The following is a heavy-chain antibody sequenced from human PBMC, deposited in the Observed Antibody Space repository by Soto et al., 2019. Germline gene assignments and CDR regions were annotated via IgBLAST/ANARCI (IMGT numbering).Heavy chain of an antibody. J-gene: IGHJ4*02. D-gene: IGHD6-13*01. CDR1: GYSFTSHY. V-gene: IGHV1-46*03. Sequence: QVQLVQSGAEVKKPGASVKVSCKASGYSFTSHYMHWVRQAPGQGLEWMGTTNPSGSTTSYAQKFQGRVTVTRDTSTSTVYMDLSSLRSDDTAVYNCAREIEAAGKTFDYWGLGSLVTGSS. CDR3: AREIEAAGKTFDY. CDR2: TNPSGSTT.